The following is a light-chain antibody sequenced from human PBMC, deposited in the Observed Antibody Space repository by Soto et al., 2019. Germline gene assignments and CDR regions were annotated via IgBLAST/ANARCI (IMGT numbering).Light chain of an antibody. J-gene: IGLJ1*01. CDR1: SSDVGAYNY. CDR3: SSYTSSNTPYV. V-gene: IGLV2-8*01. CDR2: EVS. Sequence: QSVLTQPPSASGSPGQSVTISCTGTSSDVGAYNYVSWYQQHPGKAPKLMIYEVSKRPSGVPDRFSGSKSGNTASLTVSGLQAEDEANYYCSSYTSSNTPYVFGTGTKVTVL.